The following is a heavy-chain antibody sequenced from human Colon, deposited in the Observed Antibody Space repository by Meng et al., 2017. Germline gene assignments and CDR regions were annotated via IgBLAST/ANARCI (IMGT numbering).Heavy chain of an antibody. V-gene: IGHV4-61*03. CDR1: GASVSSDSHY. D-gene: IGHD4-17*01. CDR2: IYYTGNT. CDR3: ARVNGDFDEAWFDP. Sequence: GSSRGLWRPSDTLSPTCSFSGASVSSDSHYWSWIRQSPGKGLEWIGYIYYTGNTNYNPSLASRVSMSLDTSKNHFSLHLTSVTAADTAIYYCARVNGDFDEAWFDPWGQGTLVTVFS. J-gene: IGHJ5*02.